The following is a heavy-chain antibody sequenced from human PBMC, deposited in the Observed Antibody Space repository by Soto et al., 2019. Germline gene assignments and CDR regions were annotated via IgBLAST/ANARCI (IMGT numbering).Heavy chain of an antibody. Sequence: LRLSCAASGFTFSSYSMNWVRQAPGKGLEWVSSISSSSSYIYYADSVKGRFTISRDNAKNSLYLQMNSLRAEGTAVYYCAREGGIAAAGRDYWGQGTLVTVSS. CDR1: GFTFSSYS. J-gene: IGHJ4*02. D-gene: IGHD6-13*01. CDR2: ISSSSSYI. CDR3: AREGGIAAAGRDY. V-gene: IGHV3-21*01.